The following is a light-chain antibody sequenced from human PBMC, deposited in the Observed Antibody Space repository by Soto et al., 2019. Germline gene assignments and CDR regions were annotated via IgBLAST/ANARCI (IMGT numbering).Light chain of an antibody. CDR1: SSNIGSNT. CDR3: AAWDDSLNGYV. Sequence: QSVLTQSPSASGTPGQRVTISFSGSSSNIGSNTVNLYQQLPGTAPKLLIYSNDQRPSGVPDRFSASKSGTSASLAISGLQSEDEADYYCAAWDDSLNGYVFGTGTKVTVL. CDR2: SND. J-gene: IGLJ1*01. V-gene: IGLV1-44*01.